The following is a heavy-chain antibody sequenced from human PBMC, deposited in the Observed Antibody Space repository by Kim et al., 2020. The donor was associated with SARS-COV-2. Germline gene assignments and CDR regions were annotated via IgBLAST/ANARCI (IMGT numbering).Heavy chain of an antibody. V-gene: IGHV3-48*03. CDR3: ARGLYCSSTKCSFGLDV. CDR2: TSTSGSTI. J-gene: IGHJ6*02. D-gene: IGHD2-2*01. CDR1: GFIFSTYE. Sequence: GGSLRLSCAASGFIFSTYEINWVRQAPGKGLEWVSYTSTSGSTIYSADSVKGRFTVSRDNARNSVYLQMNSLRDEDTAVYYCARGLYCSSTKCSFGLDVCGQGTTVTVSS.